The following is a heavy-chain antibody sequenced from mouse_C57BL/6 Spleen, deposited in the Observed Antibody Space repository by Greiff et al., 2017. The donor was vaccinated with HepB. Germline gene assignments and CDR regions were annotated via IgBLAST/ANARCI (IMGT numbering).Heavy chain of an antibody. J-gene: IGHJ4*01. V-gene: IGHV3-1*01. CDR3: ARGVYSNYYAMDY. D-gene: IGHD2-5*01. CDR2: ISYSGST. CDR1: GYSITSGYD. Sequence: EVKLQESGPGMVKPSQSLSLTCTVSGYSITSGYDWHWIRHFPGNKLEWMGYISYSGSTNYNPSLKSRISITHDTSKNHFFLKLNSVTTEDTATYYCARGVYSNYYAMDYWGQGTSVTVSS.